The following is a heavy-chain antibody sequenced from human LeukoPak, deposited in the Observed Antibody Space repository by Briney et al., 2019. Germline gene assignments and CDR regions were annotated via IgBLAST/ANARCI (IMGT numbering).Heavy chain of an antibody. CDR3: MSLTQNAFDI. J-gene: IGHJ3*02. CDR1: GFTFSGSA. CDR2: IRSKANNYAT. Sequence: PGGSLILSCAASGFTFSGSAMHWVRQASGKGLEWVGRIRSKANNYATAFAASVKGRFTISRDDSKNTVYQQMNSLKTEDTAVYYCMSLTQNAFDIWGQGTMVTVSS. V-gene: IGHV3-73*01.